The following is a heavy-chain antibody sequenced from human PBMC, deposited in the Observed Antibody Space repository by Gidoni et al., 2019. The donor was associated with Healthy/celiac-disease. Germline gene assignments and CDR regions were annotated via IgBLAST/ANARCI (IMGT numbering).Heavy chain of an antibody. CDR1: GFTFSSYG. CDR2: ISYDGSNK. Sequence: QVQLVESGGGVVQPGRSLRLSCAASGFTFSSYGMHWVRQAPGKGLEWVAVISYDGSNKYYADSVKGRFTISRDNSKNTLYLQMNSLRAEDTAVYYCAKDSGVGATIGRVFDYWGQGTLVTVSS. D-gene: IGHD1-26*01. J-gene: IGHJ4*02. V-gene: IGHV3-30*18. CDR3: AKDSGVGATIGRVFDY.